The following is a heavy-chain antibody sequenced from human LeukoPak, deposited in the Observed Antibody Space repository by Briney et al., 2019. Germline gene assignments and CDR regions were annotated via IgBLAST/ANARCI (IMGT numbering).Heavy chain of an antibody. D-gene: IGHD4-17*01. CDR3: ARDQVDYGQLNWFDP. CDR2: ISAYNGNT. V-gene: IGHV1-18*01. CDR1: GYTFTSYG. J-gene: IGHJ5*02. Sequence: ASVKVSCKASGYTFTSYGISWVRQAPGQGLEWTGWISAYNGNTNYAQKLQGRVTMTTDTSTSTAYMELRSLRSDDTAVYYCARDQVDYGQLNWFDPWGQGTLVTVSS.